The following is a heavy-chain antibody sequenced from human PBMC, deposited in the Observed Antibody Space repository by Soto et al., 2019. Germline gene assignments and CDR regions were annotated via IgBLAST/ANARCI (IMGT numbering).Heavy chain of an antibody. Sequence: SETLSLTCTFSVFSIISSSYYLCFIRQPPWKWLEWIVSIYYSGSTSYNPSLKSRVTISVDTSKNQFSLTLNSVTAADAAVYYCARSGKGDKSKVEYWGKRNMVNVSS. CDR3: ARSGKGDKSKVEY. CDR2: IYYSGST. CDR1: VFSIISSSYY. D-gene: IGHD5-12*01. J-gene: IGHJ4*02. V-gene: IGHV4-39*01.